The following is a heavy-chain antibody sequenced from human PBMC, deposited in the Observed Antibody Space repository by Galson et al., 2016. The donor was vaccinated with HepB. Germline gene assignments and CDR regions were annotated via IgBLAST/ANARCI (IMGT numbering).Heavy chain of an antibody. D-gene: IGHD2-15*01. V-gene: IGHV3-30-3*01. CDR2: ISYDGSSK. Sequence: SLRLSCAASGFTFSSYVMHWVRQAPGKGLEWVAVISYDGSSKYYADSVRGRFTISRDNAKDSLYLQMNSLRTEDTALYYCARDRFKGGYYYFGMDLWGQGTTVTVSS. J-gene: IGHJ6*02. CDR3: ARDRFKGGYYYFGMDL. CDR1: GFTFSSYV.